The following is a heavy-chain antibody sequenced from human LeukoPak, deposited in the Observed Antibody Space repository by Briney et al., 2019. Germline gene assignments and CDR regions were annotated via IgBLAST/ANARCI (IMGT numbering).Heavy chain of an antibody. CDR1: GFPFSSYA. D-gene: IGHD3/OR15-3a*01. Sequence: PGGSLRLSCAASGFPFSSYAMSWVRQTPGKGLEWVSAISGSGGSTYYADSVRGRFTISRDNSKNTLYLQMHSLRVDDTAVYYCAHLVWEYVGGLDVWGQGTTVTVPS. CDR2: ISGSGGST. J-gene: IGHJ6*02. CDR3: AHLVWEYVGGLDV. V-gene: IGHV3-23*01.